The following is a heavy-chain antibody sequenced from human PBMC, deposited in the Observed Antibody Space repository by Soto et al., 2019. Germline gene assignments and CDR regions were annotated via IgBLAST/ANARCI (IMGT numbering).Heavy chain of an antibody. CDR1: GFTFSSYW. D-gene: IGHD5-18*01. CDR3: ALAYRGYSYGDAFDI. J-gene: IGHJ3*02. CDR2: IKQDGSEK. V-gene: IGHV3-7*01. Sequence: GGSLRLSCAASGFTFSSYWMSWVRQAPGKGLEWVANIKQDGSEKYYVDSVKGRFTISRDNAKNSLYLQMNSLRAEDTAVYYCALAYRGYSYGDAFDIWGQGTMVTVSS.